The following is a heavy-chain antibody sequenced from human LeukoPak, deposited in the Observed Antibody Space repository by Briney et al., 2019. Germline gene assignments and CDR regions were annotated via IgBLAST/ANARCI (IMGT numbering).Heavy chain of an antibody. CDR1: GFTFSSYA. Sequence: GGSLRLSCAASGFTFSSYAMSWVRQAPGKGLEWVSAISGSGGSTHYTDSVKGRFTISRDNSKNTLYLQMNSLRAEDTAVYYCAKGDQLPRLFDYWGQGTLVTVSS. D-gene: IGHD2-2*01. J-gene: IGHJ4*02. CDR2: ISGSGGST. CDR3: AKGDQLPRLFDY. V-gene: IGHV3-23*01.